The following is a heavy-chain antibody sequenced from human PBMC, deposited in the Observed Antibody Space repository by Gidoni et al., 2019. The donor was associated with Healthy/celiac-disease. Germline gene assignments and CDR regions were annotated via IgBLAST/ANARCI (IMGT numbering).Heavy chain of an antibody. V-gene: IGHV1-69*01. CDR2: IIPILGTA. Sequence: QVQLVQPGAAVTKTGPSVHVSCMASGGTFSSYAIRWVRQAPGRGLEWMGGIIPILGTANYAQKIQGRVTITADEATSTAYMELSSVRSEDTAVYYCARERIGSYGYSDYWGQGTLVTVSS. J-gene: IGHJ4*02. D-gene: IGHD5-18*01. CDR3: ARERIGSYGYSDY. CDR1: GGTFSSYA.